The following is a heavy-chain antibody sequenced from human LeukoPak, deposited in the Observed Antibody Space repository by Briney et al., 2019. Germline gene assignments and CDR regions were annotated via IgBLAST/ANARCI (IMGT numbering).Heavy chain of an antibody. D-gene: IGHD4-17*01. V-gene: IGHV4-39*07. CDR2: IYYSGST. J-gene: IGHJ5*02. Sequence: SEALSLTCTVSGGSISSSSYYWGWIRQPPGKGLEWIGSIYYSGSTYYNPSLKSRVTISVDTSKNQFSLKLSSVTAADTAVYYCARVPDYGDYVDGNWFDPWGQGTLVTVSS. CDR3: ARVPDYGDYVDGNWFDP. CDR1: GGSISSSSYY.